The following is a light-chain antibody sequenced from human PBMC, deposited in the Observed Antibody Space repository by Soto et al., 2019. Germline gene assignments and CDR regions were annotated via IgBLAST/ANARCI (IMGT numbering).Light chain of an antibody. V-gene: IGLV2-14*03. CDR1: SSDIGGYDY. J-gene: IGLJ1*01. Sequence: SSSDIGGYDYVSWCQQYPGKAPKLMIYDVRNGPSGVSNRFSGARAGKKASLTMSELQADAEADYYCSSFTTTTPRVFGTGTKATVL. CDR3: SSFTTTTPRV. CDR2: DVR.